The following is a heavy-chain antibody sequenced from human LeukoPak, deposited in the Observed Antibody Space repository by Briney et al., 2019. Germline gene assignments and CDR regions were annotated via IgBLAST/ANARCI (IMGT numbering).Heavy chain of an antibody. CDR3: ARLPAAIPIYYGMDV. V-gene: IGHV3-21*01. D-gene: IGHD2-2*01. CDR2: ISSSSGYI. CDR1: GFTFSSYS. Sequence: GGSLRLSCEASGFTFSSYSMNWVRQAPGKGLEWVSSISSSSGYIYYADSLKGRFTISRDNAKNSLYLQMNSLRAEDTAVYYCARLPAAIPIYYGMDVWGQGTTVTVSS. J-gene: IGHJ6*02.